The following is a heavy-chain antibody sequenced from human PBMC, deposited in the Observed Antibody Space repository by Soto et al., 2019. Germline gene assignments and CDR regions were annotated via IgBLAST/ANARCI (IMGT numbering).Heavy chain of an antibody. V-gene: IGHV5-51*01. Sequence: PGESLKISCKGSGYSFTSYWIGWVRQMPGKGLEWMGIIYPGDSDTRYSPSFQGQVTISADKSISTAYLQWSSLKASDTAMYYCARHIRRGVDYYYYGMDVWGQGTTVTVSS. J-gene: IGHJ6*02. CDR1: GYSFTSYW. CDR2: IYPGDSDT. CDR3: ARHIRRGVDYYYYGMDV. D-gene: IGHD2-21*01.